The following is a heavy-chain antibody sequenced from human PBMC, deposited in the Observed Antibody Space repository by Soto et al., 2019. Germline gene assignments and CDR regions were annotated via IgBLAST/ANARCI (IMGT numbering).Heavy chain of an antibody. Sequence: QITLRESGPTLVTLTQTLTLTCTFSGCSLITSGVGVGWIRQPPGKALEWLALIYWDDDKRYSPFLKSRLTIPKDASKNQFVRTMTNMDPVDTATYYCAHKPPGCLRGGSCYFDYWGQGTLVT. CDR1: GCSLITSGVG. CDR2: IYWDDDK. D-gene: IGHD2-15*01. CDR3: AHKPPGCLRGGSCYFDY. J-gene: IGHJ4*02. V-gene: IGHV2-5*02.